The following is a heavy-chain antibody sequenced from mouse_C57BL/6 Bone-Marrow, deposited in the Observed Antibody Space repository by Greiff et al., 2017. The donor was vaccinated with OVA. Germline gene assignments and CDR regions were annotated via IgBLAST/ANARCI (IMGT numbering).Heavy chain of an antibody. CDR1: GYTFTEYT. V-gene: IGHV1-62-2*01. CDR2: FYPGSGSI. D-gene: IGHD2-5*01. CDR3: ARHEGGRGGSNYVPYYAMDY. Sequence: QVQLQQSGAELVKPGASVKLSCKASGYTFTEYTIHWVKQRSGQGLEWIGWFYPGSGSIKYNEKFKDKATLTADKSSSTVYMELSRLTSEDSAVYFCARHEGGRGGSNYVPYYAMDYWGQGTSVTVSS. J-gene: IGHJ4*01.